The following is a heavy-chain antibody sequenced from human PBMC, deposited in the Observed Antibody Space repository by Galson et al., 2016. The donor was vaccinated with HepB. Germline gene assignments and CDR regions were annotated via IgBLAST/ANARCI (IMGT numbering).Heavy chain of an antibody. CDR1: GYSFPTHW. V-gene: IGHV5-51*03. CDR2: IFPGDSET. CDR3: ARREGRFAAMGTREAFDL. D-gene: IGHD1-1*01. J-gene: IGHJ3*01. Sequence: QSGAEVKKPGESLKISCKASGYSFPTHWIAWVRQTPGKGLEWMGIIFPGDSETTYSPSFQGHVAISVDKSINTVYLQWSSLRASDSAMFYCARREGRFAAMGTREAFDLWGQGTVVTVSS.